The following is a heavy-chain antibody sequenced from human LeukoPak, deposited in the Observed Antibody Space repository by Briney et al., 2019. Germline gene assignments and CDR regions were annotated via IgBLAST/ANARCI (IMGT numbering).Heavy chain of an antibody. CDR3: ARSARPYGMDV. V-gene: IGHV3-30*04. Sequence: GGSLRLSCAASGFTFSDYAMHWVRQAPGKGLEWVAVISYDGSNKYYEESVKGRFTISRDNAKNSLYLQMNSLRAEDTAVYYCARSARPYGMDVWGQGTTVTVSS. J-gene: IGHJ6*02. CDR2: ISYDGSNK. CDR1: GFTFSDYA.